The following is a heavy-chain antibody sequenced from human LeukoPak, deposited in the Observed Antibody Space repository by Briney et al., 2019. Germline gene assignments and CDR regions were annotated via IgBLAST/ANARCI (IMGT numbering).Heavy chain of an antibody. CDR2: TDWDEDK. V-gene: IGHV2-70*04. CDR3: ARSLTTYSSDA. D-gene: IGHD4/OR15-4a*01. Sequence: SGPALLNPTQTLTLTCTVSGLSLSTGAMRVSWLRQPQAKALEWLPRTDWDEDKYYNTSLETRRTISKDTSKNQAVLTMTNVARGDIATYYCARSLTTYSSDAWGQGILVTVSS. J-gene: IGHJ5*02. CDR1: GLSLSTGAMR.